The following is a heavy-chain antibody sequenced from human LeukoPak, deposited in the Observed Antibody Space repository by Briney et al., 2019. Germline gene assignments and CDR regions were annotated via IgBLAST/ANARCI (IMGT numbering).Heavy chain of an antibody. CDR3: ARIEYYYGSGSYSYFDY. CDR2: IDPSDSYT. J-gene: IGHJ4*02. V-gene: IGHV5-10-1*01. Sequence: GESLKISCKGSGYSFTSCWISWVRQMPGKGLEWMGRIDPSDSYTNYSPSFQGHVTTSADKSISTAYLQWSSLKASDTAMYYCARIEYYYGSGSYSYFDYWGQGTLVTVTS. D-gene: IGHD3-10*01. CDR1: GYSFTSCW.